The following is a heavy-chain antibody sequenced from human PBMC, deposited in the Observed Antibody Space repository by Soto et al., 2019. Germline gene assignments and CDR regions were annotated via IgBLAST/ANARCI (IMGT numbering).Heavy chain of an antibody. CDR2: ISAYNGNT. D-gene: IGHD2-2*01. Sequence: QVQLVQSGAEVKKPGASVKVSCKASGYTFTSYGISWVRQAPGQGLEWMGWISAYNGNTNYAQKLQGRVTMTTDTSTSTAYMVLSSLRSDDTAVYYCARVRGGIVVVPAATPYYYYGMDVWGQGTTVTVSS. CDR1: GYTFTSYG. J-gene: IGHJ6*02. V-gene: IGHV1-18*01. CDR3: ARVRGGIVVVPAATPYYYYGMDV.